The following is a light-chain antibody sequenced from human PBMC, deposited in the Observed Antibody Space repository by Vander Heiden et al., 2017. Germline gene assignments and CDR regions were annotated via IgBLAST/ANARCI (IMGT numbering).Light chain of an antibody. CDR2: KAS. CDR1: QGISNW. CDR3: QQYNSWT. J-gene: IGKJ1*01. V-gene: IGKV1-5*03. Sequence: DIQMTQSPSTLSVSVGDRVTITCRASQGISNWLAWYQQKPGKAPKLLIYKASSLESGVPSRFSGSGSGTEFTLTISSLQPDDFATYYCQQYNSWTFGQGTKVEI.